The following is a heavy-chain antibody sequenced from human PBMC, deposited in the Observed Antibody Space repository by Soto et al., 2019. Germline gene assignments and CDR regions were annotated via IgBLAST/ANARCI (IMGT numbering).Heavy chain of an antibody. J-gene: IGHJ4*02. CDR1: GFTFSDYY. D-gene: IGHD4-17*01. Sequence: GSLRLSCAASGFTFSDYYMSWIRQAPGKGLEWVSYISSSSGYTNYADSVKGRFTISRDNAKNSLYLQMNSLRAEDTAVYYCAKEYGRLDYWGQGTLVTVSS. CDR2: ISSSSGYT. V-gene: IGHV3-11*06. CDR3: AKEYGRLDY.